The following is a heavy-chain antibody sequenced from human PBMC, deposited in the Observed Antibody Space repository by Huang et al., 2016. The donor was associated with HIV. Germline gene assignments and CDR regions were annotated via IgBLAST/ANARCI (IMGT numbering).Heavy chain of an antibody. Sequence: QVQLQESGLGLVKPSETLSLSRTVSGDSVSSASYYWSWIRQPPGRGLEWIGYIYFSGGTNYNPSLKSRVTISIVTSKNQFALRLSSVTAADTAVYYCVSHGSGTADYWGQGTLVTVSS. D-gene: IGHD3-10*01. V-gene: IGHV4-61*01. CDR1: GDSVSSASYY. CDR2: IYFSGGT. J-gene: IGHJ4*02. CDR3: VSHGSGTADY.